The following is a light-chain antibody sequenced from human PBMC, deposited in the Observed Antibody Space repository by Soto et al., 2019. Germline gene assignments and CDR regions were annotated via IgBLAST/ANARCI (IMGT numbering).Light chain of an antibody. CDR3: QQYGSSPWT. J-gene: IGKJ1*01. CDR2: GAS. CDR1: QSVSSY. Sequence: EIVMTQSPATLSVSPGEIATLSFSASQSVSSYLAWYQQKPGQAPRLLIYGASSRATGIPDRFSGSGSGTDFTLTISRLEPEDFAVYYCQQYGSSPWTFGQGTKVDIK. V-gene: IGKV3-20*01.